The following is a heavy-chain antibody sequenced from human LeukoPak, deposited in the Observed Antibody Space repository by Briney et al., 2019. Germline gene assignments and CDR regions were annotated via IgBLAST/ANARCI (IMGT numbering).Heavy chain of an antibody. V-gene: IGHV4-59*08. CDR1: GGSISSNY. D-gene: IGHD7-27*01. Sequence: PSETLSLTCTVSGGSISSNYWSWIRQPPGKGLEWIGYIYYSGSTDYNPSLKSRVTISADTSKNQISLKLKSVTAADSAVYYCARMGTGTYLLYWYFDLWGRGTPVTVSS. CDR3: ARMGTGTYLLYWYFDL. J-gene: IGHJ2*01. CDR2: IYYSGST.